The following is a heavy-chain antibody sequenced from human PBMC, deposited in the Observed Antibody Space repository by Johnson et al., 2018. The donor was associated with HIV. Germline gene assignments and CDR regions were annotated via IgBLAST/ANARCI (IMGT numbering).Heavy chain of an antibody. CDR1: GFTVSSNY. Sequence: MLLVESGGGLVQPGGSLRLSCAASGFTVSSNYVSWVRQAPGKGLAWVSVIYSGGSTYYADSVKGRFTISRDSSKNTVYLQMNSLRAEDTAIYYCARADGSGSYFGFEIWGQGTMVTVSS. J-gene: IGHJ3*02. CDR3: ARADGSGSYFGFEI. CDR2: IYSGGST. D-gene: IGHD3-10*01. V-gene: IGHV3-66*01.